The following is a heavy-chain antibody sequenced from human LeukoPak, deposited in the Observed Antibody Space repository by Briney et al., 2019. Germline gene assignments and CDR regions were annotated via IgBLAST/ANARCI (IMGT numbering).Heavy chain of an antibody. CDR3: ARDSLGKGSGYDY. CDR2: IYHSGST. V-gene: IGHV4-38-2*02. Sequence: SETLSLTCTVSGGSISSYYWGWIRQPPGKGLEWIGGIYHSGSTYYNPSLKSRVTISVDTSKNQFSLKLSSVTAADTAVYYCARDSLGKGSGYDYWGQGTLVTVSS. D-gene: IGHD5-12*01. J-gene: IGHJ4*02. CDR1: GGSISSYY.